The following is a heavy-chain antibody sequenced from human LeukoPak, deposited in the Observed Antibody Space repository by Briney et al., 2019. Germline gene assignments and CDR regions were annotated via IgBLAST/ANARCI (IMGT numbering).Heavy chain of an antibody. Sequence: GGSLRLSCAASGFTFSSYAMSWVRQAPGRGLEWVSTLSGSGSTTYYADSAKGRFTISRDNSKNTLYLQMNSLRADDTAVYFCAKDRYSSNWYYFDYWGQGTLVTVSS. D-gene: IGHD6-13*01. CDR1: GFTFSSYA. CDR2: LSGSGSTT. CDR3: AKDRYSSNWYYFDY. J-gene: IGHJ4*02. V-gene: IGHV3-23*01.